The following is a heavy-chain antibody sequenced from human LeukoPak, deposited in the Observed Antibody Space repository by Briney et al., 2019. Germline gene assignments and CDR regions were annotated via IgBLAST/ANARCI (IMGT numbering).Heavy chain of an antibody. CDR1: GFTFSSYW. D-gene: IGHD3-22*01. J-gene: IGHJ4*02. CDR3: ARAGSGSLSRSFDY. Sequence: GGSLRLSCAASGFTFSSYWMHWVRQAPGKGLVWVSRINSDGSSTSYADSVKGRFTISRDNAKNTLYLQMGSLRVEDMALYYCARAGSGSLSRSFDYWGQGTLVTVSS. V-gene: IGHV3-74*01. CDR2: INSDGSST.